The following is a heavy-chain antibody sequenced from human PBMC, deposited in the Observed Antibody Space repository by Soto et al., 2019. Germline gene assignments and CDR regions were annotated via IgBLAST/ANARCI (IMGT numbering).Heavy chain of an antibody. Sequence: GGSLRLSCAASGFICSSYDMSWVRQAPGKGLEWVSTILVSDSTHYEDSVRGRFTISRDRSKNTVYLQMSSLTAGDTAVYYCAKATATGGGAFDICGQGPMMTFSS. CDR1: GFICSSYD. CDR2: ILVSDST. V-gene: IGHV3-23*01. CDR3: AKATATGGGAFDI. D-gene: IGHD2-8*02. J-gene: IGHJ3*02.